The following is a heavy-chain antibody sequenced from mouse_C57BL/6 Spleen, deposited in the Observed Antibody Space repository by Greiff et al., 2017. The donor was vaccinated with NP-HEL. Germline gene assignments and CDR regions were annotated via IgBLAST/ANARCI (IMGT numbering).Heavy chain of an antibody. CDR1: GYTFTSYW. J-gene: IGHJ2*01. Sequence: VQLQQPGAELVKPGASVKLSCKASGYTFTSYWMHWVKQRPGRGLEWIGRIDPNSGGTKYNEKFKSKATLTVDKPSSTAYMQISSLTSEDSAVYYCARSHYYGSGALFDYWGQGTTLTVSS. CDR3: ARSHYYGSGALFDY. CDR2: IDPNSGGT. V-gene: IGHV1-72*01. D-gene: IGHD1-1*01.